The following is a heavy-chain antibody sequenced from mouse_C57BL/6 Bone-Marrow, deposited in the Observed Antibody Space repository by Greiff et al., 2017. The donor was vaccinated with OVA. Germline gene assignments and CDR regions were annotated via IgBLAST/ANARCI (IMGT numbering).Heavy chain of an antibody. CDR3: ARKGYGRGFAY. CDR2: ISSGGSYT. Sequence: EVKLVESGGDLVKPGGSLKLSCAASGFTFSSYGMSWVRQTPDKRLEWVATISSGGSYTYYPDSVKGRFTISRDNAKNTLYLQMSSLKSEDTAMYYCARKGYGRGFAYWGQGTLVTVSA. V-gene: IGHV5-6*01. J-gene: IGHJ3*01. CDR1: GFTFSSYG. D-gene: IGHD1-1*01.